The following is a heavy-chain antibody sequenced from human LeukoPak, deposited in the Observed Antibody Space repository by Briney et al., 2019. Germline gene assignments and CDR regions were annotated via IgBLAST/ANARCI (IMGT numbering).Heavy chain of an antibody. V-gene: IGHV3-7*01. D-gene: IGHD3-16*02. J-gene: IGHJ4*02. CDR2: IKQDGSEK. CDR1: GFTFSSYW. Sequence: GGSLRLSCAASGFTFSSYWMSWVRQAPGKGLEWVANIKQDGSEKYYVDSVEGRFTISRDNAKNSVYLQMNSLKAEDTAVYYCARHPYSWGFDYWGQGTLVTVSS. CDR3: ARHPYSWGFDY.